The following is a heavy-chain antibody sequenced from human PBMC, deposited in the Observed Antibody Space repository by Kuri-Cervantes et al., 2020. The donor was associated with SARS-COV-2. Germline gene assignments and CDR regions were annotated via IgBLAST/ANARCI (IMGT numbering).Heavy chain of an antibody. CDR1: GFTFSSYG. Sequence: GGSLKISCAASGFTFSSYGMHWVRQAPGKGLEWVAVISYDGSNKYYADSVKGRFTISRDNSKNTLYLQMNSLRAEDTAVYYCAKEYSGSWGYGYWGQGTLVTVSS. J-gene: IGHJ4*02. V-gene: IGHV3-30*18. CDR2: ISYDGSNK. CDR3: AKEYSGSWGYGY. D-gene: IGHD1-26*01.